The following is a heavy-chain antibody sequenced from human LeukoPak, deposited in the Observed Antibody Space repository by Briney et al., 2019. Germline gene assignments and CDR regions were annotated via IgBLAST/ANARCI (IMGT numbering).Heavy chain of an antibody. D-gene: IGHD6-13*01. CDR2: ISSSSSYI. Sequence: GGSLRLSCVGSGFTFSSYTMNWVRQAPGKGLEWISSISSSSSYIYYADSVKGRFTISRDNAKNSLYLQMNSLRPGDTAVYYCARGGKAAAADVLDIWGQGTMVTVSS. J-gene: IGHJ3*02. CDR3: ARGGKAAAADVLDI. CDR1: GFTFSSYT. V-gene: IGHV3-21*01.